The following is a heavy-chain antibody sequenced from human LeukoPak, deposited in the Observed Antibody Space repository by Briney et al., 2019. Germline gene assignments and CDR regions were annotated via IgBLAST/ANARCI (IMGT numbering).Heavy chain of an antibody. J-gene: IGHJ4*02. CDR2: IDTNTGNP. CDR1: GYTFANYT. V-gene: IGHV7-4-1*02. D-gene: IGHD3-22*01. Sequence: ASVKVSCKASGYTFANYTINWVRLAPGQGLEWMGWIDTNTGNPMYAQGFAGRFVFSLDTSVTTTYLQISSLKAEDTAVYFCTRGRDTTGYFVYWGQGTLVTVSS. CDR3: TRGRDTTGYFVY.